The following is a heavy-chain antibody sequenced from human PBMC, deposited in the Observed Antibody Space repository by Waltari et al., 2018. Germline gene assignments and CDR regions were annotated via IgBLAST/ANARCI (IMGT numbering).Heavy chain of an antibody. J-gene: IGHJ4*01. CDR3: ASPQAYCSSTSCYALYFDY. Sequence: QVQLVQSGAEVKKPGSSVKVSCKASGGTFSSYAISWVRQAPGQGLEWMGGIIPIFGTANYAQKFQGRVTITADKSTSTAYMELSSLRSEDTAVYYCASPQAYCSSTSCYALYFDYWGQEPWSPSPQ. V-gene: IGHV1-69*14. D-gene: IGHD2-2*01. CDR2: IIPIFGTA. CDR1: GGTFSSYA.